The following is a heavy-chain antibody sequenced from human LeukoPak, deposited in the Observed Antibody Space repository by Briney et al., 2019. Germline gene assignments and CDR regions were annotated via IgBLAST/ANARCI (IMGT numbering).Heavy chain of an antibody. CDR3: ARGYCSGGSCYHFES. J-gene: IGHJ4*02. CDR2: VNSNSGGT. CDR1: GYRFSDYY. D-gene: IGHD2-15*01. Sequence: ASVKVSCKPSGYRFSDYYMHWVRQAPGQGLGWMGWVNSNSGGTHYTQKFEGRVTMTRDTSISTAYMELSRLKSDATAVYYCARGYCSGGSCYHFESWGQGTLVTVSS. V-gene: IGHV1-2*02.